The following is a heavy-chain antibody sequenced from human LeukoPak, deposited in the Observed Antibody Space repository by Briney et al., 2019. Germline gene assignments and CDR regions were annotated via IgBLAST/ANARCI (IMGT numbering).Heavy chain of an antibody. Sequence: GRSLRLSCAASGFTFSSYGMHWVRQAPGKGLEWVAVISYDGSNKYYADSVKGRFTISRDNSKNTLYLRMNSLRAEDTAVYYCAKDLDYYVWGAGYYGMDVWGQGTTVTVSS. CDR3: AKDLDYYVWGAGYYGMDV. D-gene: IGHD3-16*01. CDR2: ISYDGSNK. J-gene: IGHJ6*02. V-gene: IGHV3-30*18. CDR1: GFTFSSYG.